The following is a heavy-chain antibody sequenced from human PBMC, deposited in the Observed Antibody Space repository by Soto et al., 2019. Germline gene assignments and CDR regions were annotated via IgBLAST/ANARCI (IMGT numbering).Heavy chain of an antibody. CDR1: GFTFSSYG. Sequence: QVQLVESGGGVVQPGRSLRLSCAASGFTFSSYGMHWVRQAPGKGLEWVAVIWYDGSNKYYADSVKGRFTISRDNSKNWLYLQMNSLRGEDTAVYYCARDLYRGYCSGGSCYSPFYLDVWGKGTTVTVSS. V-gene: IGHV3-33*01. CDR2: IWYDGSNK. D-gene: IGHD2-15*01. CDR3: ARDLYRGYCSGGSCYSPFYLDV. J-gene: IGHJ6*03.